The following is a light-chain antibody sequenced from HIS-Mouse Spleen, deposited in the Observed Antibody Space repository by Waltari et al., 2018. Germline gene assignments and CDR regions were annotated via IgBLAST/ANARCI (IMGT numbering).Light chain of an antibody. CDR1: SSNTGSNT. CDR2: SNN. CDR3: AAWDDSLNGNYV. V-gene: IGLV1-44*01. Sequence: QSVLTQPPSASGTPGQRVTVSFSGSSSNTGSNTVNWYQQLPGTAPKLLIYSNNQRPSGVPDRFSGSKAGTSASLAISGLQSEDEADYYCAAWDDSLNGNYVFGTGTKVTVL. J-gene: IGLJ1*01.